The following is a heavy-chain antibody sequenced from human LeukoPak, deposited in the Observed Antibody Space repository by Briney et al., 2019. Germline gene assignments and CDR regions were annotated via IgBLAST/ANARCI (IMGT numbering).Heavy chain of an antibody. CDR3: ARSIPGHYYYDSRRREGAFDI. D-gene: IGHD3-22*01. V-gene: IGHV3-7*01. J-gene: IGHJ3*02. CDR1: GFTFSNYW. Sequence: GGSLRLSCAASGFTFSNYWMNWVRQAPGKGLEWVANIKEDGSEKYYVDSVKGRFTISRDNAKNSLYLQMNSLRAEDTAVYYCARSIPGHYYYDSRRREGAFDIWGQGTMVTVSS. CDR2: IKEDGSEK.